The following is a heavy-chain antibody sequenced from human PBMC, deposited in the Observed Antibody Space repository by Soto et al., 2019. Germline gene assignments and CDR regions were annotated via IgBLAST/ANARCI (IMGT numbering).Heavy chain of an antibody. Sequence: QVQLVQSGAEVRKPGSSVKVSCKASGGTFRRYAINWVRQAPGQGLEWMGGIIPRFGTTNYAQKFKGRVTITADESTSTVYMELNTLRSEDAAVYYCARASIHGSSWYFWFDPWGQGTLVTVSS. J-gene: IGHJ5*01. V-gene: IGHV1-69*01. CDR1: GGTFRRYA. D-gene: IGHD6-13*01. CDR3: ARASIHGSSWYFWFDP. CDR2: IIPRFGTT.